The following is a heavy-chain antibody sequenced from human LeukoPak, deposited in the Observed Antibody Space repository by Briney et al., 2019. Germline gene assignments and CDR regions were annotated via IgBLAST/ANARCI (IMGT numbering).Heavy chain of an antibody. Sequence: PGGSLRLSCSASGFTFSDYYMSWIRQAPGKGLEWVAVKSYDGSNKYYADSVKGRFTISRDNSKNTLYLQMNSLRAEDTAVYYCAREGTVRGVPGWFDPWGQGTLVTVSS. CDR1: GFTFSDYY. CDR2: KSYDGSNK. D-gene: IGHD3-10*01. CDR3: AREGTVRGVPGWFDP. J-gene: IGHJ5*02. V-gene: IGHV3-30-3*01.